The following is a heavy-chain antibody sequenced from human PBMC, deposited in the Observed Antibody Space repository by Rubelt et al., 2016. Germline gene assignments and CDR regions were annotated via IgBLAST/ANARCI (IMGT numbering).Heavy chain of an antibody. CDR2: INHSGST. CDR3: ARYCTGGTCHDAFDI. J-gene: IGHJ3*02. D-gene: IGHD2-8*02. CDR1: GGSFSGYY. Sequence: QVQLQQWGAGLLKPSETLSLTCAVYGGSFSGYYWSWIRQPPGKGLEWIGEINHSGSTNYNPSLKSRVTISVDTSKNQFSLKLSSVTAADTAVYYWARYCTGGTCHDAFDIWGHGTMVTVSS. V-gene: IGHV4-34*01.